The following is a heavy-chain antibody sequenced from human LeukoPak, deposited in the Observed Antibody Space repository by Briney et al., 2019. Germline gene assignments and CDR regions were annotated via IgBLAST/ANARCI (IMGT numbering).Heavy chain of an antibody. CDR3: ARGDPVVVVATDAFDI. CDR2: IKQDGSEK. CDR1: GFTFSSYW. J-gene: IGHJ3*02. V-gene: IGHV3-7*01. D-gene: IGHD2-15*01. Sequence: GGSLRLSCAASGFTFSSYWMSWVRQAPGKGLEWVANIKQDGSEKYYVDSVKGRFTISRDNAKNSLYLQMNSLRAEDTAVYYCARGDPVVVVATDAFDIWGQGTMVTVSS.